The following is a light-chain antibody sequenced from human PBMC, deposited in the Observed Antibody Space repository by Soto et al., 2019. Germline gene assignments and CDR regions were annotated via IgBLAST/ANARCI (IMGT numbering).Light chain of an antibody. Sequence: EIVLTQSPGTLSLSPGETATLSCRASQTVSSSYLAWYQQKPGQAPRLLIYGTTTRATGVPDRFSGGGSGTAFALTIIRLEPEHFAVYNCQQYGGSAPTFGGAKKGEIK. CDR2: GTT. V-gene: IGKV3-20*01. CDR3: QQYGGSAPT. CDR1: QTVSSSY. J-gene: IGKJ4*01.